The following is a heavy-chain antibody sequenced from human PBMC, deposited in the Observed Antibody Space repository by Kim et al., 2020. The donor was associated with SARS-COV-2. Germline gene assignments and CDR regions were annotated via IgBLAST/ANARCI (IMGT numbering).Heavy chain of an antibody. CDR3: AKVRGDYDY. CDR2: GST. V-gene: IGHV3-43*01. D-gene: IGHD4-17*01. Sequence: GSTYYADSVKGRFTISRDNSKNSLYLQMNSLRTEDTALYYCAKVRGDYDYWGQGTLVTVSS. J-gene: IGHJ4*02.